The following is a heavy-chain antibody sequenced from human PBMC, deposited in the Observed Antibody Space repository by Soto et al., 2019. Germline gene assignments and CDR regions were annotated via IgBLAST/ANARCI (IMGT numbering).Heavy chain of an antibody. CDR2: IYWDEDK. CDR3: AHRPRGDAYYFDY. D-gene: IGHD3-3*01. V-gene: IGHV2-5*02. Sequence: QITLKESGPTVVKPTQTLTLTCTFSGFSLSTRGVAVGWFRQPPGKALEWLALIYWDEDKWYSPALKSRLTITDDASKNQVVLTMTHMDPVDTATYYCAHRPRGDAYYFDYWGQATQVPVSS. CDR1: GFSLSTRGVA. J-gene: IGHJ4*02.